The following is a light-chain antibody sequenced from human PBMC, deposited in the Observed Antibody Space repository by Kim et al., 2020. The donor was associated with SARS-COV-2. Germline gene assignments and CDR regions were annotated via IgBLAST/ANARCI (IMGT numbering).Light chain of an antibody. J-gene: IGKJ1*01. V-gene: IGKV3-20*01. CDR2: GAS. Sequence: TPGERATLSCRAGQTVSSNYLAWFQQQPGQAPRILLYGASSRTSDIPDRFSGSGSGTDFTLTISRLEPEDFAVYYCQQYGSPAWTFGQGTKVDIK. CDR1: QTVSSNY. CDR3: QQYGSPAWT.